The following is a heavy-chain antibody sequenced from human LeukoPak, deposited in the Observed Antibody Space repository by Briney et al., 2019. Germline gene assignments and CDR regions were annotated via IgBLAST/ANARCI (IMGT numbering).Heavy chain of an antibody. CDR1: GGSISSYY. V-gene: IGHV4-4*07. Sequence: AETLSLTCTVSGGSISSYYWSWIRQPAGKGLEWIGRINTSGRTNTNPSLKSRVTMSVDTSKNQFSLKLSSVTAADTAVYYCARVGQEYSGYASWYWGQGTLVTVSS. CDR2: INTSGRT. D-gene: IGHD5-12*01. CDR3: ARVGQEYSGYASWY. J-gene: IGHJ4*02.